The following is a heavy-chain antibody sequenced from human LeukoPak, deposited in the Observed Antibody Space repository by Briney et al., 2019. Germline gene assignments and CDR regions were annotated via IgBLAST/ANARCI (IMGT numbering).Heavy chain of an antibody. J-gene: IGHJ4*02. V-gene: IGHV4-39*06. D-gene: IGHD3-16*01. CDR3: AREERGLPQTSSGDY. CDR2: MFYNGAT. Sequence: SETLSLTCTVSGGSISSSDYYWAWIRQPPGKGLEWIATMFYNGATQFNPSLKSRVTMSLDTSLNQLALKMTSVTAADTAVYYCAREERGLPQTSSGDYWGQGALVTVTS. CDR1: GGSISSSDYY.